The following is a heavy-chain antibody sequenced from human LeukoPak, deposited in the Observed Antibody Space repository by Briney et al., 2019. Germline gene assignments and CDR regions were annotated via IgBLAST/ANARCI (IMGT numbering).Heavy chain of an antibody. CDR1: GDSISNFW. CDR3: ARRTPATSEAVAGSFLTYQDNTFDI. CDR2: IYHTGDT. V-gene: IGHV4-59*01. Sequence: PSETLSLTCNISGDSISNFWWSWIRQPPGKGLEWIGYIYHTGDTYYNPSLRSRLTISLDTSKNQFSLKLSSVTAADTAVYYCARRTPATSEAVAGSFLTYQDNTFDIWGHGTMVTVSS. J-gene: IGHJ3*02. D-gene: IGHD6-19*01.